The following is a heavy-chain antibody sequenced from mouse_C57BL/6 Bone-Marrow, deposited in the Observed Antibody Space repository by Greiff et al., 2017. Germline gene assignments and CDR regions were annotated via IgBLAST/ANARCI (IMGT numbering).Heavy chain of an antibody. Sequence: VQLKQSGPELVKPGASVKMSCKASGYTFTDYNMPWVKQSHGKSLEWIGYINPNNGGTSYNQKIKGQATLTVNKSSSTAYMELRSLTSEDSAVYYCARRGLLRMDYWGQGTSVTVSA. CDR2: INPNNGGT. V-gene: IGHV1-22*01. J-gene: IGHJ4*01. D-gene: IGHD2-10*01. CDR1: GYTFTDYN. CDR3: ARRGLLRMDY.